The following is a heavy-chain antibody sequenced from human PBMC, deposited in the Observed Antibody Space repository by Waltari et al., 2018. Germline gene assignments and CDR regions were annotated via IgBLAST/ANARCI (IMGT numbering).Heavy chain of an antibody. CDR3: SKSLDV. CDR2: IKPDGSEK. V-gene: IGHV3-7*01. Sequence: AQMVESGGALVQPGGSLRLSGSASGFTFSHFWMDWVRQAPGKGLEWIANIKPDGSEKNYVDAGKGRFTISRDNTKNSLYLQMNSLRAEDTAVYYCSKSLDVWGPGTSVTVSS. CDR1: GFTFSHFW. J-gene: IGHJ6*02.